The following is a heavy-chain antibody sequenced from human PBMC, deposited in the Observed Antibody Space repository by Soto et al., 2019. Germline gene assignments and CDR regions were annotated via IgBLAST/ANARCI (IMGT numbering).Heavy chain of an antibody. V-gene: IGHV1-69*01. Sequence: QVILAQSGAEVKKPGSSVKVSCKVSGGSFSSFSINWVRQAPGQRFKWMGGIIPILGTANFTQKFQDRVTFTADESTATAYMTLSSLTSEDTAFYYCTSFDSNGYYPQNHYWGPGTQVTVSS. D-gene: IGHD3-22*01. CDR3: TSFDSNGYYPQNHY. CDR2: IIPILGTA. CDR1: GGSFSSFS. J-gene: IGHJ4*02.